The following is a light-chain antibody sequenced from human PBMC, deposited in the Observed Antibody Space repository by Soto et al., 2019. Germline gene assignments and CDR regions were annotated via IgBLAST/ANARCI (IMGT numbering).Light chain of an antibody. CDR2: GAS. V-gene: IGKV3-20*01. Sequence: EIVLTQSPGTLSLSPGERATLSCRASQSVSSNSLAWYQQKPGQAPRLLIYGASSRATGIPDRFSGSGSGRDFTLTISRLEPEDFAVYYCQQYRDSPPYTFGQGTRLEI. CDR3: QQYRDSPPYT. J-gene: IGKJ5*01. CDR1: QSVSSNS.